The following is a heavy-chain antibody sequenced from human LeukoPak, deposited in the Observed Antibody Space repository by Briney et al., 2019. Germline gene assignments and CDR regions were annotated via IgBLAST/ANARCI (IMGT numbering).Heavy chain of an antibody. V-gene: IGHV1-69*01. D-gene: IGHD3-3*01. CDR3: ARGPYYDFWSGRRKSFDY. CDR2: IIPIFGTA. J-gene: IGHJ4*02. Sequence: ASVKVSCKASGGTYSSYAISWVRQAPGQGLEWMGGIIPIFGTANYAQKFQGRVTITADESTSTAYMELSSLRSEDTAVYYCARGPYYDFWSGRRKSFDYWGQGTLVTVSS. CDR1: GGTYSSYA.